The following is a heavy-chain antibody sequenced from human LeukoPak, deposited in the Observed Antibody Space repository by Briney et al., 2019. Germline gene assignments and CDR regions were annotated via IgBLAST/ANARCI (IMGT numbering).Heavy chain of an antibody. D-gene: IGHD3-10*01. CDR3: ARVSRGYYYGSGSYYNDY. CDR2: ISSSSSYT. Sequence: GGSLRLSCAASGFTFSDYYMSWIRQAPGKGLEWVPYISSSSSYTNYADSVKGRFTISRDNAKNSLYLQMNSLRAEDTAVYYCARVSRGYYYGSGSYYNDYWGQGTLVTVSS. CDR1: GFTFSDYY. J-gene: IGHJ4*02. V-gene: IGHV3-11*06.